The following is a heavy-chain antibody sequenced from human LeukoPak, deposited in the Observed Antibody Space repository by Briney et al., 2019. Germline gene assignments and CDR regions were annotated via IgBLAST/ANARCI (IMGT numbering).Heavy chain of an antibody. CDR2: IYPGDSDT. Sequence: GEPLKFSCKSSGYSFTTYWIGWVRQLHGKGLEWMGIIYPGDSDTRYSPSFQGQVAISADKSISTAYLQWSSLKASDTAMYYCARRRDLYSGSYYPFDYWGQGTLVTVSS. CDR1: GYSFTTYW. V-gene: IGHV5-51*01. J-gene: IGHJ4*02. CDR3: ARRRDLYSGSYYPFDY. D-gene: IGHD1-26*01.